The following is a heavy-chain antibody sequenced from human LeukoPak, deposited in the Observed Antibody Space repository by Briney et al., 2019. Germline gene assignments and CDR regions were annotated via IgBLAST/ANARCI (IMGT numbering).Heavy chain of an antibody. V-gene: IGHV4-59*08. Sequence: PSETLSLTCTVSGGSISSYYWSWIRQPPGKGLEWIGYIYYSGSTNYNPSLKSRVTISVDTSKNQFSPKLSSVTAADTAVYYCARLEGYYYDSSGLDYWGQGTLVTVSS. CDR3: ARLEGYYYDSSGLDY. CDR1: GGSISSYY. D-gene: IGHD3-22*01. J-gene: IGHJ4*02. CDR2: IYYSGST.